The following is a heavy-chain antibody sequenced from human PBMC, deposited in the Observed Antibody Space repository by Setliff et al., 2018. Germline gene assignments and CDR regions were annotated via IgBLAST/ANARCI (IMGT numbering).Heavy chain of an antibody. D-gene: IGHD3-3*01. V-gene: IGHV1-69*06. Sequence: SVKVSCKASGYTFTNYYIHWVRQAPGQGLEWMGRIIPIFGTANYAQKFQGRVTITADKSTSTAYMELSSLRSEDTAVYYCARGRHPPWSGYPYYYMDVWGKGTTVTVSS. CDR1: GYTFTNYY. J-gene: IGHJ6*03. CDR2: IIPIFGTA. CDR3: ARGRHPPWSGYPYYYMDV.